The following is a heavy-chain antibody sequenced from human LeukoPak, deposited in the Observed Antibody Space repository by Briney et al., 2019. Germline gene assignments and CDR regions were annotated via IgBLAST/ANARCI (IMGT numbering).Heavy chain of an antibody. CDR2: TYSDGRT. D-gene: IGHD3-22*01. CDR3: ARDLDRIWDSSGRTPDAFDI. CDR1: RFTVSNKY. V-gene: IGHV3-53*05. Sequence: GGSLRLSCPASRFTVSNKYMTCVRQAPGKGLEWVSLTYSDGRTYYADSVKGRCTISRDNSKSTLYLKMNSLRAEDMAVYYCARDLDRIWDSSGRTPDAFDIWGQGTMVTVSS. J-gene: IGHJ3*02.